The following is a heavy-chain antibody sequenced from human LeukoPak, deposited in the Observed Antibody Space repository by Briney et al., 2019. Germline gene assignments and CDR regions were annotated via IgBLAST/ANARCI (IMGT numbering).Heavy chain of an antibody. V-gene: IGHV3-53*01. D-gene: IGHD1-1*01. CDR3: ARSKDTTVLLRRSLDY. CDR2: IYDRDTT. Sequence: GGSLRLSCAASGFTVRSHYMNWVRQAPGKGLEWVSLIYDRDTTYYADSVKGRFIISRDNSKNALYLEMNSLRAEDTAVYYCARSKDTTVLLRRSLDYWGRGTLVTVSS. J-gene: IGHJ4*02. CDR1: GFTVRSHY.